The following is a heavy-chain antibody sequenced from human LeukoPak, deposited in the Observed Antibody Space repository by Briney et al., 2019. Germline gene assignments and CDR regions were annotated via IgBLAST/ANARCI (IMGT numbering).Heavy chain of an antibody. CDR2: ISSNGGST. J-gene: IGHJ6*02. Sequence: PGGSLRLSCAASGFTFSSYAMHWVRQAPGKGLEYVSAISSNGGSTYYANSVKGRFTISRDNSKNTLYLQMGSLRAEDMAVYYCARVGYTSYYYYGIDVWGQGTTVTVSS. CDR3: ARVGYTSYYYYGIDV. CDR1: GFTFSSYA. D-gene: IGHD6-13*01. V-gene: IGHV3-64*01.